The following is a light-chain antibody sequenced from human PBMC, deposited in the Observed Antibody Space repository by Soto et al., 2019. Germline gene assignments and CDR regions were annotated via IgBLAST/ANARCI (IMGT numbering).Light chain of an antibody. CDR2: DAS. CDR1: QNVSNY. V-gene: IGKV3-11*01. CDR3: QLRSNWPPTWT. Sequence: EIVLTQSPATLSLSPGERANLSCRASQNVSNYPAWYQHKPGPAPRHLIYDASGRATGIPARFSGSGYGTDFTLTISSLEPEDFAVYFCQLRSNWPPTWTFGQGTKVEIK. J-gene: IGKJ1*01.